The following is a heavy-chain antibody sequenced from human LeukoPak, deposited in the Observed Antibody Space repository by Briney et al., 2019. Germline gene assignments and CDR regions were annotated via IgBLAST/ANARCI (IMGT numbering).Heavy chain of an antibody. CDR2: TYYRSKWFD. CDR3: ARGGGALDI. Sequence: SQTPSLTCAISGDSVSSNSAAWNWIRQSPSRGLEWLGRTYYRSKWFDGYASSVKSRITINPDTSKNQFSLHLNSVTPEDTAIYYCARGGGALDIWGQGTLVTVSS. J-gene: IGHJ3*02. CDR1: GDSVSSNSAA. V-gene: IGHV6-1*01.